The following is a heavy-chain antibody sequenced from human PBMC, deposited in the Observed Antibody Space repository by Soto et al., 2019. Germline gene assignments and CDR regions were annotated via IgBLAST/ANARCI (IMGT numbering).Heavy chain of an antibody. J-gene: IGHJ4*02. Sequence: PGGSLRLSCAASGFTFSSYAMSWVRQAPGKGLEWVSAISGSGGSTYYADSVKGRFTISRDNSKNTLYLQMNSLRAEDTAVYYCASSIAAAGTRYFDYWGQGTLVTVSS. V-gene: IGHV3-23*01. CDR1: GFTFSSYA. CDR3: ASSIAAAGTRYFDY. CDR2: ISGSGGST. D-gene: IGHD6-13*01.